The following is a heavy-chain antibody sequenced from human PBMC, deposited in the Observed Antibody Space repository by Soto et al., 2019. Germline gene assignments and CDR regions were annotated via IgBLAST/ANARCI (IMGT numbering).Heavy chain of an antibody. D-gene: IGHD3-10*01. V-gene: IGHV3-23*01. Sequence: PGGSLRLSCAASGFTFSSYAMSWVRQAPGKGLEWVSAISGSGGSTYYADSVKGRFTISRGNSKNTLYLQMNSLRAEDTAVYYCAKVIMVRGFLGDYWGQGTLGTVSS. CDR1: GFTFSSYA. J-gene: IGHJ4*02. CDR2: ISGSGGST. CDR3: AKVIMVRGFLGDY.